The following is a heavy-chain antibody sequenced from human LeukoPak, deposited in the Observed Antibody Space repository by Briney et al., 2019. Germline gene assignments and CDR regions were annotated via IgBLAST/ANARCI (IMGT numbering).Heavy chain of an antibody. D-gene: IGHD1-26*01. Sequence: ASVKVSCKVSGSTVTDLSIHWVRQAPGKGLQWMGSFDLEDGETFYEENFEGRVTMTEDSSTDTAYMELSSLRTDDTAMYYCASRQGGSFAFDDWGQGTLVTVSS. J-gene: IGHJ4*02. V-gene: IGHV1-24*01. CDR1: GSTVTDLS. CDR2: FDLEDGET. CDR3: ASRQGGSFAFDD.